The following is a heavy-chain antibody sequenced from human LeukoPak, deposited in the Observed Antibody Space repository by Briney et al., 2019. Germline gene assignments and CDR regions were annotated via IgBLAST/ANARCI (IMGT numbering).Heavy chain of an antibody. J-gene: IGHJ4*02. D-gene: IGHD5-24*01. Sequence: PSETLSLTCTVSGGSISSYYWSWIRQPPGKGLEWIGYTYSSGSTKYNPSLKSRVTISVGTSKNQFSLKLSSVTAADTAVYYCARESRDVETEGFDYWGQGTLVTVSS. CDR3: ARESRDVETEGFDY. CDR2: TYSSGST. V-gene: IGHV4-59*01. CDR1: GGSISSYY.